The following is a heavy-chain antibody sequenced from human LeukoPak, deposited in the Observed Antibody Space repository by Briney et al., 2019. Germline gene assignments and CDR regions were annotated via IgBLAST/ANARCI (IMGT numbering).Heavy chain of an antibody. CDR2: ISGSGGST. V-gene: IGHV3-23*01. D-gene: IGHD3-22*01. CDR1: GFTFSSYA. J-gene: IGHJ4*02. CDR3: AKGVDYYDSSGYLGDY. Sequence: GGSLRLSCAASGFTFSSYAMSWVRQAPGKGLEWVSAISGSGGSTYYADSVKGRFTISRDNSKNTLYVQMNSLRGEDTAVYYCAKGVDYYDSSGYLGDYWGQGTLVTVSS.